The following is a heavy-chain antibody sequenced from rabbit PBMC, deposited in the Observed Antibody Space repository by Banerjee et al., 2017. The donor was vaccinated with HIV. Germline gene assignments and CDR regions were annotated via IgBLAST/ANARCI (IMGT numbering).Heavy chain of an antibody. Sequence: QSLEESGGDLVKPGASLTLTCTASGFSLSSSYWICWVRQAPGKGLEWIACIGAGSSGSTYYASWAKGRFTISKTSSTTVTLQMTSLTAADTATYFSGRIYVDYYVHYDLWGPGTLVTVS. D-gene: IGHD2-1*01. CDR2: IGAGSSGST. V-gene: IGHV1S40*01. CDR3: GRIYVDYYVHYDL. CDR1: GFSLSSSYW. J-gene: IGHJ4*01.